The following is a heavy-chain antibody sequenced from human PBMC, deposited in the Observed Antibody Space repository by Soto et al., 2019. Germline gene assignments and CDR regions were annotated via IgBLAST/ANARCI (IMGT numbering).Heavy chain of an antibody. Sequence: LSLTCTVSGGSISSGDYYWSWIRQPPGKGLEWIGYIYYSGSTYYNPSLKSRVTISVDTSKNQFSLKLSSVTAADTAVYYCARIPHYDSWSGYYFTYYYYGMDVWGQGTTVTVSS. CDR1: GGSISSGDYY. CDR2: IYYSGST. D-gene: IGHD3-3*01. J-gene: IGHJ6*02. CDR3: ARIPHYDSWSGYYFTYYYYGMDV. V-gene: IGHV4-30-4*01.